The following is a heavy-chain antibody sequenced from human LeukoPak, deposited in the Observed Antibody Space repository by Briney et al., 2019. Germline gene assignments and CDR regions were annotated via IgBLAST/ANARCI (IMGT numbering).Heavy chain of an antibody. D-gene: IGHD4-17*01. CDR2: IKQDGSEK. V-gene: IGHV3-7*01. Sequence: AGGSLRLSCAASGFTFSNAWMRWVRQAPGKGLEWVANIKQDGSEKYYVDSLKGRFTISRDNAKDSLYLQVSSLRAEDTAVYYCARIDYGDYAHDYWGQGTLVTVSS. CDR1: GFTFSNAW. CDR3: ARIDYGDYAHDY. J-gene: IGHJ4*02.